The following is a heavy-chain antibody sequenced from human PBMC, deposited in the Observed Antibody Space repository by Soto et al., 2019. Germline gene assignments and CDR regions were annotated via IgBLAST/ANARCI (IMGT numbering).Heavy chain of an antibody. CDR1: GFTFSSYA. CDR2: ITSGGDYT. D-gene: IGHD3-3*01. J-gene: IGHJ4*02. V-gene: IGHV3-23*01. CDR3: AKETSRSGYYDFFDN. Sequence: GGSLRLSCAASGFTFSSYAMSWVRQAPGKGLEWVSTITSGGDYTYYADSVKGRLTFSRDNSKNTLYLQMNNLRAEDTAVYYCAKETSRSGYYDFFDNWGQGTLVTVSS.